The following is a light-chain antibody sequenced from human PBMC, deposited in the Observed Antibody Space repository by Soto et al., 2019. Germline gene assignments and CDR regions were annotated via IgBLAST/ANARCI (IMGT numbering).Light chain of an antibody. V-gene: IGLV2-8*01. CDR3: SSYAGSYYV. J-gene: IGLJ1*01. Sequence: QSALTQPPSASGSPGQSVTISCTGTSSDVGGYNYVSWYQQHPGKAPKLMIYEVSKRPSGVPDRFSGSKSGNTASLTVSGLQAEDEADYYCSSYAGSYYVFGTGTKLTVL. CDR1: SSDVGGYNY. CDR2: EVS.